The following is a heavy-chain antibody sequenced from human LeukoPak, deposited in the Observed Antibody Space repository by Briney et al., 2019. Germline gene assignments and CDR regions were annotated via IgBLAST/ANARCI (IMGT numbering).Heavy chain of an antibody. CDR1: GFTFSSYA. V-gene: IGHV3-23*01. Sequence: GGSLRLSCAASGFTFSSYAMSWVRQAPGKGLEWVSAISGSGGSTTYADSVKGRLTTSRHNSTNTMYLQMDSLRAEDTAVYYCARYNSGSIENWGQGNLVTVFS. CDR3: ARYNSGSIEN. D-gene: IGHD1-1*01. J-gene: IGHJ1*01. CDR2: ISGSGGST.